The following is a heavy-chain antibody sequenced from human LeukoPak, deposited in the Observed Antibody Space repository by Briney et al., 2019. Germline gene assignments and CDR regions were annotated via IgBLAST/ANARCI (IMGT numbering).Heavy chain of an antibody. CDR2: ISGSGDSA. CDR1: GFTFSSYS. V-gene: IGHV3-23*01. Sequence: GGSLRLSCAASGFTFSSYSMSWLRQAPGKGLQWVSAISGSGDSADYADSVKGRFTVSRDNSKSTLYLQMNSLRAEDSALYYCARVHSSSWPIDYWGQGTLVTVSS. D-gene: IGHD6-13*01. CDR3: ARVHSSSWPIDY. J-gene: IGHJ4*02.